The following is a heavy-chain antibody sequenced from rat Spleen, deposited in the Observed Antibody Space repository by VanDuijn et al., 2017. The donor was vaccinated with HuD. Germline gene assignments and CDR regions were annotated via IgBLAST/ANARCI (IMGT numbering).Heavy chain of an antibody. V-gene: IGHV5-31*01. CDR2: ITNTGGST. Sequence: EVQLAETGGGLVQPGRSLKLSCVASGFTFSRYWMTWIRQAPGKGLEWVASITNTGGSTYYPDSVKGRFTISRDNAKSTLYLQMNSLRSEDTATYYCTRDFYYRDSYAHVEDYWGQGVMVTVSS. CDR1: GFTFSRYW. CDR3: TRDFYYRDSYAHVEDY. D-gene: IGHD1-12*01. J-gene: IGHJ2*01.